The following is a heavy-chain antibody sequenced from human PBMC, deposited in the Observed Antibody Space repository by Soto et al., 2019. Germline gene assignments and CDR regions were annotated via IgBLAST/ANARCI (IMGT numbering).Heavy chain of an antibody. CDR2: IIPILGIA. D-gene: IGHD6-13*01. V-gene: IGHV1-69*02. CDR1: GGTFSSYT. CDR3: ARGGDSSGTEFDY. Sequence: QVQLVQSGAEVKKPGSSVKVSCKASGGTFSSYTISWVRQAPGQGLEWMGRIIPILGIANYAQKFQGRVTITADKSTSTAYMELSSLRSEDTAVYYCARGGDSSGTEFDYWGQGALVTVSS. J-gene: IGHJ4*02.